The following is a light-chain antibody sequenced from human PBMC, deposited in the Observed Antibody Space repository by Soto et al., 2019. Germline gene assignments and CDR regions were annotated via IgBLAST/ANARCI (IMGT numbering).Light chain of an antibody. J-gene: IGLJ1*01. CDR2: DVS. Sequence: QSALTQPASVSGSPGQSITISCTGTSSDVGGYNYVSWYQQHPGKAPKLMIYDVSNRPSGVSNRFSGSKSGNTASLTISGLQAEDEADYYCSSDTSRSTRYVFGTGTKLNVL. CDR1: SSDVGGYNY. V-gene: IGLV2-14*01. CDR3: SSDTSRSTRYV.